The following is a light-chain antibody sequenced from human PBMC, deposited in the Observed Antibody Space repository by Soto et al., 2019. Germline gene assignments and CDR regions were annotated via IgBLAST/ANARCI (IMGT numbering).Light chain of an antibody. CDR1: SSNIGSNT. Sequence: QSVLTQPPSASGTPGQRVTISCSGSSSNIGSNTVNWYQQLPGTAPKLLIYSNNQRPSGVPDRFSGSKSGTSASLAISGLQSEDEADYYCAAGDDSLNGFGTGTKVTVL. V-gene: IGLV1-44*01. CDR3: AAGDDSLNG. J-gene: IGLJ1*01. CDR2: SNN.